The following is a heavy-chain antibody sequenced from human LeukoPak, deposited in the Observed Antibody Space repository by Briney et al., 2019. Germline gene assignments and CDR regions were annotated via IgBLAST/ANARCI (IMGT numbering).Heavy chain of an antibody. CDR3: ARADSGGSYHFDY. V-gene: IGHV1-46*01. CDR2: INPSGGST. D-gene: IGHD1-26*01. CDR1: GXXFTXYY. J-gene: IGHJ4*02. Sequence: SXXASGXXFTXYYXHWVRQAPGQGLEWXXVINPSGGSTSYAQKFQGRVTMTRDTSTSTVYMELSSLRSEDTAVYYCARADSGGSYHFDYWGQGTLVTVSS.